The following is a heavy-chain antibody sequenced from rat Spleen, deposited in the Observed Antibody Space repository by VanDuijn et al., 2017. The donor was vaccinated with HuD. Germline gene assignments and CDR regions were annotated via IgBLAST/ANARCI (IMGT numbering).Heavy chain of an antibody. Sequence: EVQLVESGGGLVQPGRSLKLSCAASGFTFSDYYMAWVRQAPTKGLEWVATISYGDSSGHSATYYRDSVKGRFTISRDNAKSTLSRRVDSLRSEDPATYYCARRHYGNDPNWAHNVMDAWGQGVSVTVSS. J-gene: IGHJ4*01. D-gene: IGHD1-7*01. V-gene: IGHV5-7*01. CDR1: GFTFSDYY. CDR2: ISYGDSSGHSAT. CDR3: ARRHYGNDPNWAHNVMDA.